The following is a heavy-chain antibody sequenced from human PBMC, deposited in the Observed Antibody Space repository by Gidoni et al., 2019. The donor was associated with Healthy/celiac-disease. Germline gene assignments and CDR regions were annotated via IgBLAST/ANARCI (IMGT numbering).Heavy chain of an antibody. D-gene: IGHD1-26*01. J-gene: IGHJ3*02. Sequence: QLQLQESGPGLVKPSETLSLTCTVSGGSISSSSYYWCWLRQPTGKGLGWIGSIYYIGSTYYNPSLKRRVTISVDTSKNQFSLKLSSVTAADPAVYYCAREGGSYSIAFDIWGQGTMVTVSS. CDR3: AREGGSYSIAFDI. V-gene: IGHV4-39*02. CDR1: GGSISSSSYY. CDR2: IYYIGST.